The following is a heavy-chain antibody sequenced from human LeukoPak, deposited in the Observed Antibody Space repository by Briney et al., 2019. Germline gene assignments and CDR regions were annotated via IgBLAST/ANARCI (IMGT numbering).Heavy chain of an antibody. V-gene: IGHV1-2*02. Sequence: ASVKVSCKASGYTFTGYYMHWVRQAPGQGLEWMGWINPNSGGTNYAQKFQGRVAMTRDTSISTAYVELRRLRCDVTAVPHCARDYCSGGSGYLGAFDIWGQGTMVTVSS. CDR2: INPNSGGT. J-gene: IGHJ3*02. CDR1: GYTFTGYY. D-gene: IGHD2-15*01. CDR3: ARDYCSGGSGYLGAFDI.